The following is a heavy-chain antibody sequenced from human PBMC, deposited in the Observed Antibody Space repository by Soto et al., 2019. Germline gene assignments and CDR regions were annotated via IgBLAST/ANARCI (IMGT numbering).Heavy chain of an antibody. Sequence: ETLSLTGAVYGGSFGVYYWSWSRQPPGKGLEGSGESNHSGRTNYNPSLKSRVTISVDTSKNQFSLKLSSVTAADTAVYYCARGWYSSSSSLNYWGQGTLVTVLL. J-gene: IGHJ4*02. V-gene: IGHV4-34*01. CDR3: ARGWYSSSSSLNY. D-gene: IGHD6-6*01. CDR1: GGSFGVYY. CDR2: SNHSGRT.